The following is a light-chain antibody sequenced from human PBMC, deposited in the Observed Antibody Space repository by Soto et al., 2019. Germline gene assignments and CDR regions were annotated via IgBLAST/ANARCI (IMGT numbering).Light chain of an antibody. CDR1: QGISSS. CDR2: AAS. V-gene: IGKV1-9*01. CDR3: QQLNSYPFA. J-gene: IGKJ4*01. Sequence: DTQLTQSPSFLSASVGERVSITCRASQGISSSLAWYQQKPGKAPNLLIYAASTLQSGVPSRFSGSGSGTEFTLTISSLQPGDFATYYCQQLNSYPFAFGGGTKVDIK.